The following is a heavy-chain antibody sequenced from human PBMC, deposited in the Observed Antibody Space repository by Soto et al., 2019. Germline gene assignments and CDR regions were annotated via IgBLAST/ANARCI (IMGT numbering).Heavy chain of an antibody. CDR3: AKDSSSWQYNWFDP. J-gene: IGHJ5*02. CDR2: ISWNSGSI. V-gene: IGHV3-9*01. Sequence: EVQLVESGGGLVQPGRSLRLSCAASGFTFDDYAMHWVRQAPGKGLEWVSGISWNSGSIGYADSVKGRFTISRDNAKNSLYLQMNSLRAEDTALYYCAKDSSSWQYNWFDPWAREPWSPSPQ. CDR1: GFTFDDYA. D-gene: IGHD6-13*01.